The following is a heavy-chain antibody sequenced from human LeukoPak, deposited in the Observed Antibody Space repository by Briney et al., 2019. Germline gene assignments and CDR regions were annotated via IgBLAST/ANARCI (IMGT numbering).Heavy chain of an antibody. CDR3: ARDRDSSSWLNWFDP. V-gene: IGHV1-2*02. D-gene: IGHD6-13*01. CDR2: INPNSRGT. Sequence: GASVKVSCKASGYTFTGYYMHWVRQAPGQGLEWMGWINPNSRGTNYAQKVQGTVTMNRDTSISTAYMELSRLRSDDTAVYYCARDRDSSSWLNWFDPWGQGTLVTVSS. CDR1: GYTFTGYY. J-gene: IGHJ5*02.